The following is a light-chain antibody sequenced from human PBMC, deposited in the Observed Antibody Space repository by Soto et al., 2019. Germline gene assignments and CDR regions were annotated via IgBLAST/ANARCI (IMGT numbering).Light chain of an antibody. CDR1: SSDVGRYDY. CDR3: CSYAGSYSYVV. CDR2: DVT. J-gene: IGLJ2*01. V-gene: IGLV2-11*01. Sequence: QSALTQPRSVSGSPGQSVTISCTGTSSDVGRYDYVSWYQQHPGKAPKLIIYDVTERPAGVPDRFSGSKSGNTASLTISGLQADDEADYYCCSYAGSYSYVVFGGGTKLTVL.